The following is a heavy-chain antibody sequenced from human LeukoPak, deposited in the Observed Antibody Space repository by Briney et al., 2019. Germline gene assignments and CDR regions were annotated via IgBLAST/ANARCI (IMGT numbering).Heavy chain of an antibody. V-gene: IGHV3-23*01. CDR3: AKSYDFWSGYPSDAFDI. CDR2: ISGSGGST. Sequence: GGSLRLSCAASGFTFSSYAMSWVRQAPGKGLEWVSAISGSGGSTYYADCVKGRFTISRDNSKNTLYLQMNSLRAEDTAVYYCAKSYDFWSGYPSDAFDIWGQGTMVTVSS. J-gene: IGHJ3*02. CDR1: GFTFSSYA. D-gene: IGHD3-3*01.